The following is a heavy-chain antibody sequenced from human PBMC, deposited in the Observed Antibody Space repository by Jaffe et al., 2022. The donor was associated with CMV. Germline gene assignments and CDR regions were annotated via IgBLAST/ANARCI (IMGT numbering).Heavy chain of an antibody. V-gene: IGHV3-23*01. J-gene: IGHJ4*02. D-gene: IGHD4-17*01. Sequence: EVQLLESGGGLVQPGGSLRLSCAASGFTFSSYAMSWVRQAPGKGLEWVSAISGSGGSTYYADSVKGRFTISRDNSKNTLYLQMNSLRAEDTAVYYCAKDSPDLDDYGDYDDYWGQGTLVTVSS. CDR3: AKDSPDLDDYGDYDDY. CDR2: ISGSGGST. CDR1: GFTFSSYA.